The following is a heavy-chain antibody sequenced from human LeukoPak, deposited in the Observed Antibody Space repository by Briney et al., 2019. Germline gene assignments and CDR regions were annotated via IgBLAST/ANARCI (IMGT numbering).Heavy chain of an antibody. CDR2: IHHSGST. J-gene: IGHJ4*02. CDR3: ARSLSTAGIDY. D-gene: IGHD2-2*01. V-gene: IGHV4-38-2*01. CDR1: GYSISRGRD. Sequence: PSETLSLTCAVSGYSISRGRDWAWIRQPPGKGLEWIGSIHHSGSTYYNPTLKSRVTISVDTSKNQFSLNLRSVTAADTAVYYCARSLSTAGIDYWGQRTLVTVSS.